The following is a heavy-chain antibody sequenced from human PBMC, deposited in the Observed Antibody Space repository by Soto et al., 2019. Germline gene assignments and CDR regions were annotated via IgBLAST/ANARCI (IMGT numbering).Heavy chain of an antibody. CDR2: ISSNGVGT. CDR1: GFTLSGYA. Sequence: EVQLAESGVGLAQPGGSLRLSCAASGFTLSGYAMDWVRRAPGKGLEYVSGISSNGVGTYYANSVQGRFTISRDNSKNTVYLQMGSLRPEDMAVYYCARRARPDFYYMDVWGKGTTVTVSS. D-gene: IGHD6-6*01. J-gene: IGHJ6*03. CDR3: ARRARPDFYYMDV. V-gene: IGHV3-64*01.